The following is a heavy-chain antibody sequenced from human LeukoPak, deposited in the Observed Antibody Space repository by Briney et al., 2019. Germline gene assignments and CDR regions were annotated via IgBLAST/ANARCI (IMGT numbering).Heavy chain of an antibody. CDR1: RFTFSSYA. J-gene: IGHJ4*02. V-gene: IGHV3-30-3*01. D-gene: IGHD1-14*01. Sequence: GGSLRLSCTACRFTFSSYAKHWVRQAPGKGLEWVAVISYDGSNKYYADSVKGRFTISRDNSKNTLYLQMNSLRAEDTAVYYCARDLEVYYFVYWGQCTLVTVSS. CDR2: ISYDGSNK. CDR3: ARDLEVYYFVY.